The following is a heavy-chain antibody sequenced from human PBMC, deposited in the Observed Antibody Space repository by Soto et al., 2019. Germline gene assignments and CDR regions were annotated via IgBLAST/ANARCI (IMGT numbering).Heavy chain of an antibody. D-gene: IGHD3-10*01. J-gene: IGHJ4*02. Sequence: GGSLRLSCAASGFTFSSYAMSWVRQAPGKGLEWVSAISGSGGSTFYADSVKGRFTISRDNSKNTLYLQMNSLRAEDTAVYYCAKKLLTMVRGATDYWGQGTLVTVSS. V-gene: IGHV3-23*01. CDR2: ISGSGGST. CDR3: AKKLLTMVRGATDY. CDR1: GFTFSSYA.